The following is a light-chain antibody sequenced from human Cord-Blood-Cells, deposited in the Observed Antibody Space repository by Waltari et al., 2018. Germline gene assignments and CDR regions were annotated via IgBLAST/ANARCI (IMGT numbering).Light chain of an antibody. CDR3: QGWDSSSDHWV. CDR2: DDS. CDR1: NIGSKS. Sequence: SYVLTQPPSVSVAPGKTARITCGGNNIGSKSVHWYQQKPGQTPVLVVYDDSDRPSGISERFYGSNSGNTATLTISRVEAGDEDDYYCQGWDSSSDHWVFGGGTKLTVL. J-gene: IGLJ3*02. V-gene: IGLV3-21*03.